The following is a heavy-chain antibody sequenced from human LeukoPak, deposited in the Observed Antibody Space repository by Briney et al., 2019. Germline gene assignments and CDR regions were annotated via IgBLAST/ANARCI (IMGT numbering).Heavy chain of an antibody. CDR1: GGSISSSSYY. J-gene: IGHJ4*02. CDR3: ARPRGGYYYDSSGYSREGYFDY. Sequence: SETLSLTCTVSGGSISSSSYYWGWIRQPPGKGLEWIGSIYYSGSTYYNPSLKSRVTISVDTSKNQFSLKLSSVTAADTAVYYCARPRGGYYYDSSGYSREGYFDYWGQGTLVTVSS. D-gene: IGHD3-22*01. V-gene: IGHV4-39*01. CDR2: IYYSGST.